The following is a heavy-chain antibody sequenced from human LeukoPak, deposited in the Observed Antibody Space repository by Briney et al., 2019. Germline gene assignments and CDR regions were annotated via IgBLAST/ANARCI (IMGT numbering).Heavy chain of an antibody. CDR1: GYSFTNYW. CDR3: ARPCYNNSWSNAFDI. D-gene: IGHD3-10*01. CDR2: IYPGDSDT. Sequence: GESLKISCKGSGYSFTNYWIGWVRQMPGKGLEWMGIIYPGDSDTRYSPSFQGQVTISADKSLSTAYLQWSSLKASDTAIYYCARPCYNNSWSNAFDIWGQGTKVTVSS. J-gene: IGHJ3*02. V-gene: IGHV5-51*01.